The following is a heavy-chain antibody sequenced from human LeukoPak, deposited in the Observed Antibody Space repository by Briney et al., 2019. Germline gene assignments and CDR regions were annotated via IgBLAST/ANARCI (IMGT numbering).Heavy chain of an antibody. CDR1: GFTFSSYS. V-gene: IGHV3-48*01. Sequence: GGSLRLSCAASGFTFSSYSMNWVRQAPGKGLEWVSYISSSSSTIYYADSVKGRFTISRDNAKNSLYLQMNSLRAEDTAVYYCASDYGGNGYYYMDVWGKGTTVTVSS. D-gene: IGHD4-23*01. CDR2: ISSSSSTI. J-gene: IGHJ6*03. CDR3: ASDYGGNGYYYMDV.